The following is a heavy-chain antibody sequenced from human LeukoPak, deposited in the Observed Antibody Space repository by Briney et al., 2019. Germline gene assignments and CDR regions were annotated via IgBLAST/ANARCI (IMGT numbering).Heavy chain of an antibody. CDR2: ISYSGDT. J-gene: IGHJ3*02. V-gene: IGHV4-59*01. D-gene: IGHD1-26*01. CDR3: ANSFNGSGWAIYFDT. CDR1: PGSMNNYY. Sequence: SETLSLTCTVSPGSMNNYYWNWIRQPPGKGPEWIGYISYSGDTNYNPSLRSRVTMSVDTSKSQFSLRLSSVTAADTAVYYCANSFNGSGWAIYFDTWGRGTIVTVSS.